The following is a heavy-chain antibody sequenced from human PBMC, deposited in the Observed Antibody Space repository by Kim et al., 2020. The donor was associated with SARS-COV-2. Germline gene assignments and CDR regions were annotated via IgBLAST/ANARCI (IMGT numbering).Heavy chain of an antibody. CDR1: GGSFSGYY. CDR2: INHSGST. J-gene: IGHJ6*02. CDR3: ARGRGRTTYYYYGMDV. D-gene: IGHD1-1*01. Sequence: SETLSLTCAVYGGSFSGYYWSWIRQPPGKGLEWIGEINHSGSTNYNPSLKSRVTISVDTSKNQFSLKLSSVTAADTAVYYCARGRGRTTYYYYGMDVWGQGTTVTVSS. V-gene: IGHV4-34*01.